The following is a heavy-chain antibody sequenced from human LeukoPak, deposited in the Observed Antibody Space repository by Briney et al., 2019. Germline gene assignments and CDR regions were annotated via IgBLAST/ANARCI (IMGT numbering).Heavy chain of an antibody. CDR2: ISSSSSTI. J-gene: IGHJ5*02. CDR1: GFTFSSYS. V-gene: IGHV3-48*01. D-gene: IGHD2-2*01. CDR3: ARSQLLYNWFDP. Sequence: PGGSLRLSCAASGFTFSSYSMSWVRQAPGKGLEWLSYISSSSSTINYADSVKGRFTISRDNAKNSLYLQMNSLRAEDTAVYYCARSQLLYNWFDPWGQGTLVSVSS.